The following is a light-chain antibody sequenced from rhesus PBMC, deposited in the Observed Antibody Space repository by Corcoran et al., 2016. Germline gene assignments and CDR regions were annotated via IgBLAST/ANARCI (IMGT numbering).Light chain of an antibody. Sequence: ETVVTQSPATLALSPGERATLSCRASQSVGSYLAWYQQKPGQAPRLLIYGASSMATGIPDRVSGSGSGTDFTLTISSLEPEDVGIYYCQQGTNLSTFGPGTKLDIK. CDR2: GAS. J-gene: IGKJ3*01. CDR3: QQGTNLST. V-gene: IGKV3-24*04. CDR1: QSVGSY.